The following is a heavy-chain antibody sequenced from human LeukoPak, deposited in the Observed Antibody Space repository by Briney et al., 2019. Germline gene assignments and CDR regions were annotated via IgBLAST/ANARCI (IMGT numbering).Heavy chain of an antibody. D-gene: IGHD3-22*01. CDR1: GYTFTVYY. CDR3: ANLIAYYYDSDGAQHAFDV. Sequence: ASVKVSCKTSGYTFTVYYMHWVRQAPGQGLERMGWINPNNGGTNYAQKFQGRVTMTRDTSITTAYMELSRLTYDDTALYYCANLIAYYYDSDGAQHAFDVWGQGTMVSVSA. CDR2: INPNNGGT. J-gene: IGHJ3*01. V-gene: IGHV1-2*02.